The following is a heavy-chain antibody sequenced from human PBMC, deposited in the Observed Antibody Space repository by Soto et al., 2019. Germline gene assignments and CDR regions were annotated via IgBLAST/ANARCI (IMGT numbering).Heavy chain of an antibody. CDR2: VLTNGGA. J-gene: IGHJ6*02. CDR1: GASVNNYY. Sequence: QVQLQQSGPGLVKPSETLSLICTVSGASVNNYYWSWIRQPSGGGLEWIGRVLTNGGANYNPSLKSRVTMSVDTSKNQFSLNLRSVTAADTAVYFCARDFTTNYYNYGLDVWGQGTTVTVAS. V-gene: IGHV4-4*07. CDR3: ARDFTTNYYNYGLDV.